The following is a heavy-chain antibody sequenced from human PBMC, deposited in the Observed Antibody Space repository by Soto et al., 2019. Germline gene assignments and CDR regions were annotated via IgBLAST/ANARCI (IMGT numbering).Heavy chain of an antibody. CDR3: ARGQQPRYNWNYWNWFDP. V-gene: IGHV1-3*01. CDR1: GYTFTSYA. D-gene: IGHD1-7*01. Sequence: ASVKVSCKASGYTFTSYAMHWVRQAPGQRLEWMGWINAGNGNTKYTQRLQGRVTMTRDTSTSTAYMELRSLRSDDTAVYYCARGQQPRYNWNYWNWFDPWGQGTLVTVSS. J-gene: IGHJ5*02. CDR2: INAGNGNT.